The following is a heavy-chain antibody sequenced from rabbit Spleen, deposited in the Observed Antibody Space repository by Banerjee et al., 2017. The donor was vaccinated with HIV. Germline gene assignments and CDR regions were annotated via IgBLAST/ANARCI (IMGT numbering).Heavy chain of an antibody. D-gene: IGHD5-1*01. J-gene: IGHJ4*01. CDR2: IYAGSSGNT. CDR1: GFSFSNSYW. CDR3: ARDSSGSLHMAFSL. V-gene: IGHV1S45*01. Sequence: QEQLVESGGGLVQPEGSLTLTCTVSGFSFSNSYWICWVRQAPGKGLEWIACIYAGSSGNTYYATWAKGRFTISKTSSTTVTLQMTSLTAADTATYFCARDSSGSLHMAFSLWGQGTLVTVS.